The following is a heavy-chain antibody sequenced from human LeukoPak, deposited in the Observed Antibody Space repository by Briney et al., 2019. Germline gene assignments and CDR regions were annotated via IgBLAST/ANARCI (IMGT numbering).Heavy chain of an antibody. J-gene: IGHJ4*02. CDR2: ISYDGSNK. V-gene: IGHV3-30-3*01. CDR1: GFTFSSYA. Sequence: GGSLRLSCAASGFTFSSYAMHWVRQAPGKGLEWVAVISYDGSNKYYADSVKGRFTISRDNSKNTLYLQMNSLRAEDTAVYYCASTVTTLYFDYWGQGTLVTVSS. D-gene: IGHD4-17*01. CDR3: ASTVTTLYFDY.